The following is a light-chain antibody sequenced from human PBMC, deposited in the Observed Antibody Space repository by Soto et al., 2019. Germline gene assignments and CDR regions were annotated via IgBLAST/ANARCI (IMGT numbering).Light chain of an antibody. CDR3: QQSVSSPHT. CDR1: QSVSSKY. CDR2: GSS. V-gene: IGKV3-20*01. Sequence: IVLTQSPGTLSLSPWERAALSCRASQSVSSKYLAWYQQKPGQAPRLLIYGSSNRAPGIPDRFSGSGSGTNLSRSISSPEPEEISVYFCQQSVSSPHTFGGGTKVDIK. J-gene: IGKJ4*01.